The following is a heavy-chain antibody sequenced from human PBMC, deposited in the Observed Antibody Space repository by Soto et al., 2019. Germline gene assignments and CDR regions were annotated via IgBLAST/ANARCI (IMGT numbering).Heavy chain of an antibody. V-gene: IGHV4-59*05. CDR2: IYYSGST. CDR1: GGSISSYY. CDR3: ARHLFYYYGSGSLSVFDY. J-gene: IGHJ4*02. Sequence: PSETLSLTCAVSGGSISSYYWSWIRQPPGKGLEWIGSIYYSGSTYYNPSLKSRVTISVDTSKNQFSLKLSSVTAADTAVYYCARHLFYYYGSGSLSVFDYWGQGTLVTVSS. D-gene: IGHD3-10*01.